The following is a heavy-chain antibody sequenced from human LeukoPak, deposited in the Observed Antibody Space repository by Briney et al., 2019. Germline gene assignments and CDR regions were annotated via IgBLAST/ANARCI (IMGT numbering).Heavy chain of an antibody. J-gene: IGHJ4*02. V-gene: IGHV1-8*03. CDR3: AHLDGICSYRGLDF. Sequence: RASVTVSYKASGYTFTTYDINWVRQAAGQGLEWMGWMNPNNGNTDYAQKFQGRVSITRNTSLSTAFMQLSSLRSEDAGVYYCAHLDGICSYRGLDFWGQGTLVTVSS. D-gene: IGHD3-10*01. CDR2: MNPNNGNT. CDR1: GYTFTTYD.